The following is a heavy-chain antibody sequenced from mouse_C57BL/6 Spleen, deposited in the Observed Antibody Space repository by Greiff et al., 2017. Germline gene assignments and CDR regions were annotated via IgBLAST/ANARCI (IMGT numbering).Heavy chain of an antibody. Sequence: EVKLVESGPELVKPGASVKIPCKASGYTFTDYNMDWVKQSHGKSLEWIGDINPNNGGTIYNQKFKGKATLTVDKSSSTAYMELRSLTSEDTAVYYCGSSGYGGGFAYWGQGTLVTVSA. D-gene: IGHD3-2*02. CDR1: GYTFTDYN. J-gene: IGHJ3*01. CDR2: INPNNGGT. CDR3: GSSGYGGGFAY. V-gene: IGHV1-18*01.